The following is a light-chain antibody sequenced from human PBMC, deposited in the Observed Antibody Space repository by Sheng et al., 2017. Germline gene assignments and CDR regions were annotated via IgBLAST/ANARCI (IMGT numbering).Light chain of an antibody. Sequence: DIQLTQSPSFLSASVGDRVTITCRASQGISSYLAWYQQKPGKAPKLLIYGASTLQTGVPSRFSGSGSGTEFTLTISSLQPEDFATYYCQQLNSYPRTFGQGTKVE. CDR3: QQLNSYPRT. J-gene: IGKJ1*01. CDR2: GAS. V-gene: IGKV1-9*01. CDR1: QGISSY.